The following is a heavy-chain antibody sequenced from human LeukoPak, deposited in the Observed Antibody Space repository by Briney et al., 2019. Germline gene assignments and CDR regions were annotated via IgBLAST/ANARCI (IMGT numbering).Heavy chain of an antibody. CDR2: VNQGGGT. CDR3: ARGNLEWAAGTRWFDP. V-gene: IGHV4-34*01. J-gene: IGHJ5*02. CDR1: GESLSGYH. Sequence: SETLSLTCAVYGESLSGYHWTWIRQPPGKGLELIGEVNQGGGTNYNPSLKSQVTMSVDTSRNQFSLKLTSVTAADTAVYYCARGNLEWAAGTRWFDPWGQGTLVIVSS. D-gene: IGHD6-13*01.